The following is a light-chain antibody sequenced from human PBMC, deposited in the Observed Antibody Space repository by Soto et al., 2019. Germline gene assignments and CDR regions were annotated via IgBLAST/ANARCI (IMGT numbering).Light chain of an antibody. CDR1: QSISTS. CDR2: ADS. Sequence: DIQMTQSPSSLSVSARDRVTSTCRASQSISTSLNWYQQKPGKAPKLLIYADSTLQSGVPSRFSGSGSGTDFTLTIRSLQPEDFATYYCQQSYSTPITFGQGTRLEIK. J-gene: IGKJ5*01. CDR3: QQSYSTPIT. V-gene: IGKV1-39*01.